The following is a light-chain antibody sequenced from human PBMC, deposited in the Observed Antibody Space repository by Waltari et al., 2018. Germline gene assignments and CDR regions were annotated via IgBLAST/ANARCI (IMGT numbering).Light chain of an antibody. CDR1: QSIFYSSNNKNY. V-gene: IGKV4-1*01. CDR2: WAS. J-gene: IGKJ1*01. Sequence: DIVMTQSPDSLAVSLGERATINCTSSQSIFYSSNNKNYLAWYQQKPGQSPKLLISWASTRESGVPDRFSGSGSGTDFTLTISSLQAEDVAVYYCQQYYAPLRTFGQGTKVEVK. CDR3: QQYYAPLRT.